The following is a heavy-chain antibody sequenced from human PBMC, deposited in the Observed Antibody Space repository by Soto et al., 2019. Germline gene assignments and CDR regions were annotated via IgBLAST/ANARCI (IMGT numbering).Heavy chain of an antibody. Sequence: SETLSLTCTVSGGSISSYYWSWIRQPPGKGLEWIGYIYYSGSTNYNPSLKSRVTISVDTSKNQFSLKLSSVLGADTAVYYCARSIAEDIVLMVYATPLQFDPWGQGTLVTVP. CDR1: GGSISSYY. CDR3: ARSIAEDIVLMVYATPLQFDP. J-gene: IGHJ5*02. V-gene: IGHV4-59*01. CDR2: IYYSGST. D-gene: IGHD2-8*01.